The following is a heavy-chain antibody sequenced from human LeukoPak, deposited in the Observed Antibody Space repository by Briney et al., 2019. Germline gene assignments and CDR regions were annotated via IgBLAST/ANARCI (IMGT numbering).Heavy chain of an antibody. CDR1: GYTFTGYY. V-gene: IGHV1-2*02. J-gene: IGHJ4*02. D-gene: IGHD2-2*01. Sequence: ASVKVSCKASGYTFTGYYMHWVRQAPGQGLEWMGWINPNSGGTNYAQKFQGRVTMTRDTSISTACMELSRLRSDDTAVYYCAMNAGYCSSTSCYVYFDYWGQGTLVTVSS. CDR2: INPNSGGT. CDR3: AMNAGYCSSTSCYVYFDY.